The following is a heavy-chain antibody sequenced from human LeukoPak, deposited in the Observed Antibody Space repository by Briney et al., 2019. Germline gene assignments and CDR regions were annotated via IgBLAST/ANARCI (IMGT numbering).Heavy chain of an antibody. CDR3: ARRATSGSPYYLGY. J-gene: IGHJ4*02. CDR2: MYYSGST. Sequence: PSETLSLTCTVSGGSINGYYWTWIRLPPGKELEWIGYMYYSGSTKYNPSLKSRVTMSVDTPKNQFSLKLSSVTAADTAVYYCARRATSGSPYYLGYWGQGTLVTVSS. CDR1: GGSINGYY. D-gene: IGHD3-10*01. V-gene: IGHV4-59*01.